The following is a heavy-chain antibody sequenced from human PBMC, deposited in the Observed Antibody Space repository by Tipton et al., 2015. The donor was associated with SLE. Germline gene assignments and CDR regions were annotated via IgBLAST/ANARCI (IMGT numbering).Heavy chain of an antibody. Sequence: LRLSCTVSGGSIGSHYWSWIRQPPGKGLEWIGYIYYSGSTNYNPSLKSRVTISVDTSKNQFSLKLSSVTAADTAVYYCARVAYDFWSGYSYYFDYWGQGTLVTVSS. CDR3: ARVAYDFWSGYSYYFDY. CDR1: GGSIGSHY. CDR2: IYYSGST. J-gene: IGHJ4*02. V-gene: IGHV4-59*11. D-gene: IGHD3-3*01.